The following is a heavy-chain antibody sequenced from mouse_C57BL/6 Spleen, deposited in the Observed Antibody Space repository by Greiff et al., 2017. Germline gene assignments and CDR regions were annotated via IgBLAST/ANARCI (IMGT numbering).Heavy chain of an antibody. V-gene: IGHV1-4*01. CDR2: INPSSGYT. CDR1: GYTFTSYT. CDR3: ASTRGDYYAMDD. Sequence: QVQLQQSGAELARPGASVKMSCKASGYTFTSYTMHWVKQRPGQGLEWIGYINPSSGYTKYNQKFKDKATLTADKSSSTAYMQLSSLTSEDSAVYYCASTRGDYYAMDDWGQGTSVTVSS. J-gene: IGHJ4*01.